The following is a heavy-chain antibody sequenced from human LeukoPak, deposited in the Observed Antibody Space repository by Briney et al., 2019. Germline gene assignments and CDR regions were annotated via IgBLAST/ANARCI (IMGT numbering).Heavy chain of an antibody. V-gene: IGHV3-48*03. CDR3: AREEGGRYSYAYGYFDY. CDR1: GFTFSSFE. J-gene: IGHJ4*02. Sequence: PGGSLRLSCAASGFTFSSFEMNWVRQAPGKGLEWLAYISSSGTTIYYADSVKGRFTISRDNAKNSLYLQMNSLRAEDTAVYYCAREEGGRYSYAYGYFDYWGQGTLVTVAS. CDR2: ISSSGTTI. D-gene: IGHD5-18*01.